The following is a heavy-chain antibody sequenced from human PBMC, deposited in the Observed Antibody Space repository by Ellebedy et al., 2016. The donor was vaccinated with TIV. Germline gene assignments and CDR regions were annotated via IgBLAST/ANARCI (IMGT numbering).Heavy chain of an antibody. CDR3: ARDRRFREVIAARRGDYYYYGMDV. V-gene: IGHV4-59*01. CDR2: IDYSGDT. Sequence: MPSETLSLTCTVSGGSISSYYWSWIRPPPGKGLEWIGYIDYSGDTNYNPSLKSRVSISVDTSKNQFALKLNSVTTADTAVYYCARDRRFREVIAARRGDYYYYGMDVWGQGTTVTVSS. J-gene: IGHJ6*02. CDR1: GGSISSYY. D-gene: IGHD6-6*01.